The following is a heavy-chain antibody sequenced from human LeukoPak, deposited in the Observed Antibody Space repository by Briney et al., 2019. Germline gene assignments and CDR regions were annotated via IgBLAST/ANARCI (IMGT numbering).Heavy chain of an antibody. CDR2: ISYHGSAK. CDR1: GFTISSHG. CDR3: AKDWGSSGWYNYFDP. D-gene: IGHD6-19*01. V-gene: IGHV3-30*18. Sequence: GGSLRLSCVVSGFTISSHGMHWVRQAPGKGLEWVAMISYHGSAKYYGDSVQGRFTISRDISRNTLYLQMDSLRPEDTAVYYCAKDWGSSGWYNYFDPWGQGTLVTVSS. J-gene: IGHJ5*02.